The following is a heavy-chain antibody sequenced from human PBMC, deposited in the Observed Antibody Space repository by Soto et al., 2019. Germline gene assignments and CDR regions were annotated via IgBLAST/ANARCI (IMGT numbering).Heavy chain of an antibody. V-gene: IGHV3-11*01. J-gene: IGHJ4*02. CDR2: ISSSGSTI. Sequence: GGSLRLSCAASGFTFSDYYMSWIRQAPGKGLEWVSYISSSGSTIYYADSVKGRFTISRDNAKNSLYLQMNSLRAEDTAVYYCARARMVTTVALFDYWGQGTLVTVSS. D-gene: IGHD4-17*01. CDR3: ARARMVTTVALFDY. CDR1: GFTFSDYY.